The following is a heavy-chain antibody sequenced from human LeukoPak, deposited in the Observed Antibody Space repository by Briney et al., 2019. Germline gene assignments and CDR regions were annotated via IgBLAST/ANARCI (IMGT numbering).Heavy chain of an antibody. J-gene: IGHJ5*02. CDR2: IRYDGGNK. CDR1: GFTFSSYG. V-gene: IGHV3-30*02. CDR3: AKESAYNWFDP. Sequence: GGSLRLSCAASGFTFSSYGMHWVRQAPGKGLEGVAFIRYDGGNKYYADAVKDRFTISRDNSKNTLYLQMNSLRAEDTAVYYCAKESAYNWFDPWGQGTLVTVSS.